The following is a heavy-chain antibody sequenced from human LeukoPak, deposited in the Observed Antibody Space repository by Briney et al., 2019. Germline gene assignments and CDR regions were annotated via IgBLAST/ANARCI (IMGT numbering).Heavy chain of an antibody. V-gene: IGHV3-9*01. D-gene: IGHD2-2*01. J-gene: IGHJ6*02. CDR1: GFILDDYG. CDR3: AKDGSSTGHYYYGMDV. Sequence: PGGSLRLSCVASGFILDDYGMHWVRHAPGKGLEWVAGISWNSGSIGYADSVKGRFTIYRDNTKNSLYLEMNSLRAEDTALYYCAKDGSSTGHYYYGMDVWGQGTTVTVSS. CDR2: ISWNSGSI.